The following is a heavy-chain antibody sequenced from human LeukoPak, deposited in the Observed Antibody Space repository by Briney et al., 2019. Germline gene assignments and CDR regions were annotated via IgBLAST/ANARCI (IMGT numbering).Heavy chain of an antibody. Sequence: GGSLRLSCAASGFTFSSYEMNWVRQAPGKGLEWVSYISSSGSTKYYADSVKGRFTISRDNAKNSLYLQMTSRRAEDTAVYYCARGFWGVYGDGYDYWGQGTLVTVSS. J-gene: IGHJ4*02. V-gene: IGHV3-48*03. CDR3: ARGFWGVYGDGYDY. CDR1: GFTFSSYE. CDR2: ISSSGSTK. D-gene: IGHD4-17*01.